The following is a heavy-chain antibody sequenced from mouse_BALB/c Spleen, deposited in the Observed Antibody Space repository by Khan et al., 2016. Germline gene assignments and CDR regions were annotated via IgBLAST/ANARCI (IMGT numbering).Heavy chain of an antibody. CDR1: GFSLTSYG. D-gene: IGHD1-1*01. CDR3: ASLYYGSTLYYAMDD. CDR2: IWSGGST. J-gene: IGHJ4*01. Sequence: QVQLKESGPGLVQPSQSLSITCTVSGFSLTSYGVHWVRQSPGKGLEWLGVIWSGGSTDYNAAFISRLSISKDNSKSQVFFKMNSLQANDTAIYYCASLYYGSTLYYAMDDWGQGTSVTVSS. V-gene: IGHV2-2*02.